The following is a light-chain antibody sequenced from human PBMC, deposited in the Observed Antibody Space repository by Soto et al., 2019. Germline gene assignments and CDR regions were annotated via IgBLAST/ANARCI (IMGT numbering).Light chain of an antibody. CDR3: MQRIEFPLT. CDR2: MIS. J-gene: IGKJ4*01. V-gene: IGKV2-40*01. Sequence: DIVMTQTPLTLPVTPGEPASISCRSSQSLLDSDDGNTYLDWYLQKPGQSPQLLIYMISYRASGVPDRFSGSGSGTDFTLKISRVESEDVGVYYCMQRIEFPLTFGGGTKVHIK. CDR1: QSLLDSDDGNTY.